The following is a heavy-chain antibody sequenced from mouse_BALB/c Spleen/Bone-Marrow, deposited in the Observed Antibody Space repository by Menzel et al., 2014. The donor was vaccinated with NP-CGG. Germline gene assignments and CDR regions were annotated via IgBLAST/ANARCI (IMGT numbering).Heavy chain of an antibody. CDR2: IDPANGNT. CDR3: ASYYYGSSRFAY. J-gene: IGHJ3*01. V-gene: IGHV14-3*02. CDR1: GFNIKDTY. Sequence: EVKLMESGAELVKPGASVKLSCTASGFNIKDTYMHWVKQRPKRGLEWIGRIDPANGNTKYDPKFQGKATITADTSSNTAYLQLSSLTSEDTAVYYCASYYYGSSRFAYWGQGTLVTVSA. D-gene: IGHD1-1*01.